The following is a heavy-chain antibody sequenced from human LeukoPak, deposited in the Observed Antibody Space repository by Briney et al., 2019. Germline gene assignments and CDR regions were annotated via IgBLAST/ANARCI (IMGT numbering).Heavy chain of an antibody. CDR1: GFTFSSYE. CDR3: ARVRYCSSANCFGGWFDP. J-gene: IGHJ5*02. CDR2: ISRSGSTI. Sequence: GGSLRLSCVASGFTFSSYEMNWVRQAPGKGLEWVSYISRSGSTIYHADSVKGRFTISRDNAENSLHLQMNSLRAEDTAVYYCARVRYCSSANCFGGWFDPWGQGTLVTVSS. V-gene: IGHV3-48*03. D-gene: IGHD2-2*01.